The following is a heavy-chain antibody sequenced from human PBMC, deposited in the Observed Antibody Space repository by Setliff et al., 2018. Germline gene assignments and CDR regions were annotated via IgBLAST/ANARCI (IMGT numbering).Heavy chain of an antibody. CDR2: ITPFNDNN. V-gene: IGHV1-45*02. J-gene: IGHJ6*02. Sequence: SVKVSCKASGYTFTYRYLHWVRQAPGQALEWMGWITPFNDNNNYAQKFQDRVTITRDRSMSTAYMELSSLRSEDTAMYYCASRSDFDWSKKTSDYYYGMEVWGQGTTVTVSS. CDR1: GYTFTYRY. CDR3: ASRSDFDWSKKTSDYYYGMEV. D-gene: IGHD3-9*01.